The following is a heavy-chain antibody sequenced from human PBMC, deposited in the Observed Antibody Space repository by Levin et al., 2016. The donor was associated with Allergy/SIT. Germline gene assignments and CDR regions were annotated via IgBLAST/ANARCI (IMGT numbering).Heavy chain of an antibody. D-gene: IGHD1-26*01. J-gene: IGHJ4*02. V-gene: IGHV3-30*02. Sequence: WIRQPPGKGLEWVAFIRYDGSNKYYADSVKGRFTISRDNSKNTLYLQMNSLRAEDTAVYYCAKSGDFDYWGQGTLVTVSS. CDR2: IRYDGSNK. CDR3: AKSGDFDY.